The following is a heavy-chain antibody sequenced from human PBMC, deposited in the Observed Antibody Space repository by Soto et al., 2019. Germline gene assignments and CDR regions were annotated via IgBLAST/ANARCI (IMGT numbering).Heavy chain of an antibody. CDR1: GYTFTNYG. D-gene: IGHD1-7*01. J-gene: IGHJ6*02. Sequence: ASVKVSCKTSGYTFTNYGISWARQAPGQGLEWMGWISAHTGNTNYAQKFQGRVTMTTDTSTSTAYMELSSLRSEDTAVYYCARDRITGTRYYYYYYGMDVWGQGTTVTVSS. CDR2: ISAHTGNT. CDR3: ARDRITGTRYYYYYYGMDV. V-gene: IGHV1-18*01.